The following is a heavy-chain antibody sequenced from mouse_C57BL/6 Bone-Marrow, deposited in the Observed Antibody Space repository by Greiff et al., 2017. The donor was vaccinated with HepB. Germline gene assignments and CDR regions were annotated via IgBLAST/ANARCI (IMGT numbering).Heavy chain of an antibody. CDR3: ARREGYYGSSYYWYFDV. D-gene: IGHD1-1*01. CDR2: INYDGSST. CDR1: GFTFSDYY. Sequence: EVQLVESEGGLVQPGSSMKLSCTASGFTFSDYYMAWVRQVPEKGLEWVANINYDGSSTYYLDSLKSRFIISRDNAKNILYLQMSSLKSEDTATYYCARREGYYGSSYYWYFDVWGTGTTVTVSS. V-gene: IGHV5-16*01. J-gene: IGHJ1*03.